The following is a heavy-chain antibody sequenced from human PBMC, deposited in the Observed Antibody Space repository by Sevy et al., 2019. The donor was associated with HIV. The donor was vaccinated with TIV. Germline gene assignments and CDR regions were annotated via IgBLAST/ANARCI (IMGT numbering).Heavy chain of an antibody. D-gene: IGHD2-15*01. V-gene: IGHV1-46*01. CDR2: INPSGGST. CDR3: ATTVVVVYGMDV. CDR1: GYTFTSYY. J-gene: IGHJ6*02. Sequence: ASVKVSCKASGYTFTSYYMHWVRQAPGQGLEWMGIINPSGGSTSYAQKFKGRVTMTRDTSTSTVYMELSSLRSEDTAVYYCATTVVVVYGMDVWGQGTTVTVSS.